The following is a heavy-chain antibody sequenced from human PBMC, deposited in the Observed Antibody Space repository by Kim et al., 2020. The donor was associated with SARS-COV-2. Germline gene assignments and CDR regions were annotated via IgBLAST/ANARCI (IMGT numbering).Heavy chain of an antibody. CDR3: ARDRVLHSSGYSTVDAFDI. V-gene: IGHV4-59*01. CDR1: GGSISSYY. CDR2: IYNSGST. D-gene: IGHD3-22*01. Sequence: SETLSLTCTVSGGSISSYYWSWVRQPPGKGLEWIAYIYNSGSTNYNPSLKRRVTISVDTSKNQFSLKLRSVTAADTAVYYCARDRVLHSSGYSTVDAFDIWGQGTMVTVSS. J-gene: IGHJ3*02.